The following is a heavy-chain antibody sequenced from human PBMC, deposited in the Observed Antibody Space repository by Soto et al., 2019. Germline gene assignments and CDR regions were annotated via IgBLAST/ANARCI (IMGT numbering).Heavy chain of an antibody. CDR3: AKDLAYSSSWHTYYYYGMDV. J-gene: IGHJ6*02. Sequence: QVQLVESGGGVVQPGRSLRLSCAASGFTFSSYGMHWVRQAPGKGLEWVAVIWYDGSNKYYADSVKGRFTISRDNSKNTLHLQMNSLRAEDTAVYYCAKDLAYSSSWHTYYYYGMDVWGQGTTVTVSS. CDR1: GFTFSSYG. CDR2: IWYDGSNK. D-gene: IGHD6-13*01. V-gene: IGHV3-33*06.